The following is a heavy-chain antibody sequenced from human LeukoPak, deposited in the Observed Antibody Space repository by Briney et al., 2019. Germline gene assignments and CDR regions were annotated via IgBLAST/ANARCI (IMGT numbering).Heavy chain of an antibody. J-gene: IGHJ6*03. Sequence: SETLSLTCAVYGGSFSGYYWSWIRQPPGKGLEWIGEINHGGSTNYNPSLKSRVTISVDTSKNQFSLKLSSVTAADTAVYYCARDNYMDVWGKGTTVTVSS. CDR1: GGSFSGYY. V-gene: IGHV4-34*01. CDR2: INHGGST. CDR3: ARDNYMDV.